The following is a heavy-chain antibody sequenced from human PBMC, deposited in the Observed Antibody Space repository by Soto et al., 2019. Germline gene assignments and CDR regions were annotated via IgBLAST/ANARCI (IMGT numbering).Heavy chain of an antibody. CDR3: ARDCNIYTRKRFDY. D-gene: IGHD2-2*02. CDR1: GCTFIRFY. Sequence: FWSSGCTFIRFYMNYVGQPAGQELEWMGWSNPNRGGTNNAQKFHGRVSMTRDTSSSTAYMELGKQRSDDTAVYYCARDCNIYTRKRFDYWGPGTLVTVSS. J-gene: IGHJ4*02. CDR2: SNPNRGGT. V-gene: IGHV1-2*02.